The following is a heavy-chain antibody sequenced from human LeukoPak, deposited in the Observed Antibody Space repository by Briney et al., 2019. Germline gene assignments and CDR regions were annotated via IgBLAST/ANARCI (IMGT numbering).Heavy chain of an antibody. CDR1: GFTFSSYA. CDR3: XKDHIVVAPVGMPKA. Sequence: PGGSLRLSCAASGFTFSSYAMSWVRQAPGKGLEWVSAISGSGGSTYYADSVKGRFTISRDNFKNTLYLEMNSLRVEETAAYYCXKDHIVVAPVGMPKAWGQGTTVTVSS. V-gene: IGHV3-23*01. J-gene: IGHJ6*02. D-gene: IGHD2-2*01. CDR2: ISGSGGST.